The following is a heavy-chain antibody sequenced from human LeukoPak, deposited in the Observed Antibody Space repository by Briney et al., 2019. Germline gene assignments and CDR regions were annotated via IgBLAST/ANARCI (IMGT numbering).Heavy chain of an antibody. CDR1: GYTFTGYY. J-gene: IGHJ4*02. D-gene: IGHD6-25*01. CDR2: INPNRGGT. Sequence: ASVKVSCKASGYTFTGYYMNWVRQAPGQGLEWLGWINPNRGGTNYAHKFQGRVTMTMDTSISTAYMALSRLRSDDTAAYYCARDHGSDGRSGCYFDYWGQGTLVTVSS. V-gene: IGHV1-2*07. CDR3: ARDHGSDGRSGCYFDY.